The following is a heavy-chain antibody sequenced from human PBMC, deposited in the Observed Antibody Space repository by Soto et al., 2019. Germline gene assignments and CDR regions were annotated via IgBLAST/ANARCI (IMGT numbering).Heavy chain of an antibody. Sequence: GGSLRLSCVASGFTFHTYVMNWVRQAPGKGLEWVSSITASGDSTFYSGSLKGRFTISRDNSKDMVYLQMNSLRAEDTALYYCSKGIGTTRLYSMDFWGQGTTVTVSS. D-gene: IGHD1-1*01. V-gene: IGHV3-23*01. CDR1: GFTFHTYV. CDR3: SKGIGTTRLYSMDF. CDR2: ITASGDST. J-gene: IGHJ6*02.